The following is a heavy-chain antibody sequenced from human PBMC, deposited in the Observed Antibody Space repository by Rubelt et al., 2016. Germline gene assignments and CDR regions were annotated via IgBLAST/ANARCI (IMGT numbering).Heavy chain of an antibody. CDR1: GFTFSSYG. CDR2: ISYDGSNK. J-gene: IGHJ4*02. D-gene: IGHD5-18*01. Sequence: EFGGGVVQPGRSLRLSCAASGFTFSSYGMHWVRQAPGRGLEWVAVISYDGSNKYYADSVKGRFTISRDNSKNTLYLQMNSLRAEDTAVYYCARGWIQLWPFDYWGQGTLVTVSS. CDR3: ARGWIQLWPFDY. V-gene: IGHV3-30*03.